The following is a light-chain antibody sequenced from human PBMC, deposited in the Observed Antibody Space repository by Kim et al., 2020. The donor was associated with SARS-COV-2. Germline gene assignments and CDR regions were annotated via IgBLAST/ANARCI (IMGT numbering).Light chain of an antibody. CDR3: QVWDSSSDHRV. Sequence: APGKMARITCGGNNIGSKSVHWYQQQPGQAPVLVIYYDSDRPSGIPERFSGSNSGNTATLTISRVEAGDEADYYCQVWDSSSDHRVFGGGTQLTVL. CDR2: YDS. J-gene: IGLJ3*02. CDR1: NIGSKS. V-gene: IGLV3-21*04.